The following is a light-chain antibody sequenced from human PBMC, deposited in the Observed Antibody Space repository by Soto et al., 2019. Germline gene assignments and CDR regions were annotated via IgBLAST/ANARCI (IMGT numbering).Light chain of an antibody. CDR3: QGGYTFPYP. V-gene: IGKV1-12*01. Sequence: DIQMTQSPSVVSASIGDRVTITCRASQGIGSYLAWYQQKPGKAPRLLIYAASSLQSGVPSRLSGGGSGTDFAPTINSLQPEDFATYYWQGGYTFPYPFCQGTKGEIK. CDR2: AAS. J-gene: IGKJ2*01. CDR1: QGIGSY.